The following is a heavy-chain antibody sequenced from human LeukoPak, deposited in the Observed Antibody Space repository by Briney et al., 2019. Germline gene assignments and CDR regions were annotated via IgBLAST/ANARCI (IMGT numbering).Heavy chain of an antibody. V-gene: IGHV3-23*01. CDR1: GFTFSSFA. Sequence: PGGSLRLSCAASGFTFSSFAMSWVRRAPGKGLEGVSAISGSGGSKYYADSVKGRFTISRDNSKNTLYLQMNSLRAEDTAVYYCAKSGSGWYGGGFDYWGQGTLVTVSS. D-gene: IGHD6-19*01. CDR3: AKSGSGWYGGGFDY. CDR2: ISGSGGSK. J-gene: IGHJ4*02.